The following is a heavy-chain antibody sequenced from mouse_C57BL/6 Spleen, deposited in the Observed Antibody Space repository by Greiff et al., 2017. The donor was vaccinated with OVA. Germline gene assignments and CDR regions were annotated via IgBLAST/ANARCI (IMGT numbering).Heavy chain of an antibody. V-gene: IGHV14-4*01. D-gene: IGHD2-1*01. J-gene: IGHJ2*01. CDR3: TTGGNYVGDY. CDR1: GFNIKDDY. CDR2: IDPENGDT. Sequence: VQLQQSGAELVRPGASVKLSCTASGFNIKDDYMHWVKQRPEQGLEWIGWIDPENGDTEYASKFQGKATITADTSSNTAYLQLSSLTSEDTAVYYCTTGGNYVGDYWGQGTTLTVSS.